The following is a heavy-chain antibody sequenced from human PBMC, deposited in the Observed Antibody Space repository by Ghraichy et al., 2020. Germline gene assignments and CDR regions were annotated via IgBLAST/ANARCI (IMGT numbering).Heavy chain of an antibody. Sequence: GSLSLTCAVYGGSFSGYYWSWIRQPPGKGLEWIGEINHSGSTNYNPSLKSRVTISVDTSKNQFSLKLSSVTAADTAVYYCARGNRYDSSARLYYWGQGTLVTVSS. CDR3: ARGNRYDSSARLYY. CDR1: GGSFSGYY. V-gene: IGHV4-34*01. D-gene: IGHD3-22*01. J-gene: IGHJ4*02. CDR2: INHSGST.